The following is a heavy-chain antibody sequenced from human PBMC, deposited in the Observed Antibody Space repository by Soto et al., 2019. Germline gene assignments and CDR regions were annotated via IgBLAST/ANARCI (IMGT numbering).Heavy chain of an antibody. CDR1: GFTFSSYW. D-gene: IGHD6-19*01. Sequence: SLRLSCAASGFTFSSYWMRWVRQAPGKGLVWVSRINSDGSSTSYADSVKGRFTISRDNAKNTLYLQMNSLRAEDTAVYYCARERPSSGRSGWPSRYYYYYYGMDVWGQGTTVTVSS. CDR3: ARERPSSGRSGWPSRYYYYYYGMDV. J-gene: IGHJ6*02. V-gene: IGHV3-74*01. CDR2: INSDGSST.